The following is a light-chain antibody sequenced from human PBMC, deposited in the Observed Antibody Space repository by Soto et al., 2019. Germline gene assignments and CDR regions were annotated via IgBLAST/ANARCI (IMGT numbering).Light chain of an antibody. J-gene: IGKJ1*01. CDR2: GVS. V-gene: IGKV3-20*01. CDR3: EQYGSSPRT. CDR1: QSVSSIY. Sequence: LTQSPGTLSLSPGERATLSWVSSQSVSSIYFAWYQQKRGQAPRLLIYGVSSRATGIPDRFSGSGSGTDFTLTISRLEPEDSAVYYCEQYGSSPRTFGQGTKVDI.